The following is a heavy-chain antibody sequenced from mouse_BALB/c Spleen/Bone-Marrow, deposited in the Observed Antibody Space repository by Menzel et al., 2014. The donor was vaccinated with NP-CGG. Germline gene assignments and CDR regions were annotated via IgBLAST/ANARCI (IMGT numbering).Heavy chain of an antibody. Sequence: EVQLQQSGPELVKPGASVKISCKASGYSFXGYFMNWVKQSHGKSLEWIGRINPYNGDTFYNQKFKGKATLTVDKSSSTAHMELLSLTSEDSAVYYCGRGGVYYAMDYWGQGTSVTVSS. D-gene: IGHD1-1*02. V-gene: IGHV1-37*01. J-gene: IGHJ4*01. CDR2: INPYNGDT. CDR3: GRGGVYYAMDY. CDR1: GYSFXGYF.